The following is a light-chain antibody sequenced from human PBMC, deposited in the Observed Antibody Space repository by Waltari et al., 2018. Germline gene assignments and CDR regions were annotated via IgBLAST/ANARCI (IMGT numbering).Light chain of an antibody. J-gene: IGLJ3*02. CDR1: SSNIGAGYD. CDR3: QSYDSSLSGSGV. Sequence: QSVLTQPPSVSGAPGQRVTISCTGSSSNIGAGYDVHWYQQLPGTAPKLLIYGNSNRPSGVPDRFSGSKSGTSASLDIAGLQAGDEADYYCQSYDSSLSGSGVFGGGTKLTVL. V-gene: IGLV1-40*01. CDR2: GNS.